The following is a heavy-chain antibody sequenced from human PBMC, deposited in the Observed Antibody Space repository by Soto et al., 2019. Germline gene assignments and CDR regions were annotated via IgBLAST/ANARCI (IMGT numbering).Heavy chain of an antibody. CDR3: ARVDLVSGESDYYGPYGMDV. D-gene: IGHD3-10*01. J-gene: IGHJ6*02. CDR1: GFTFSSYA. V-gene: IGHV3-30-3*01. Sequence: GGSLRLSCAASGFTFSSYAMHWVRQAPGKGLEWVAVISYDGSNKYYADSVKGRFTISRDNSKNTLYLQMNSLRAEDTAVYYCARVDLVSGESDYYGPYGMDVWGQGTTVTVSS. CDR2: ISYDGSNK.